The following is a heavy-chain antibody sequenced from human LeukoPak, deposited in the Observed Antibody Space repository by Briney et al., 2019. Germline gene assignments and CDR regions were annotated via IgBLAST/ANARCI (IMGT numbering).Heavy chain of an antibody. CDR2: ISGSGGST. J-gene: IGHJ6*02. V-gene: IGHV3-23*01. Sequence: PGGSLRLSCAASGVTFNIYGMNWVRQAPGKGLEWVSAISGSGGSTYYADPVKGRFTISRDNSKNTLYLQMNSLRAEDTAVYYCAKQIYYFYGMDVWGQGTTVTVSS. CDR1: GVTFNIYG. CDR3: AKQIYYFYGMDV.